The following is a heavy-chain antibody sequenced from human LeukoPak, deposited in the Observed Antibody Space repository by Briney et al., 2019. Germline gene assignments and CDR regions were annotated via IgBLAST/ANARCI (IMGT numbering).Heavy chain of an antibody. CDR3: VKGDYYSYYMDV. CDR1: GFSFRNFV. V-gene: IGHV3-23*03. D-gene: IGHD3-16*01. Sequence: PGGSLTLSCAASGFSFRNFVKSWVRQAPGKGLEWVSSINNDGHHTYYADSVMGRFTISRDDSKNTIYLQMNSLRADDTDVYYCVKGDYYSYYMDVWGRGVTVTVSS. J-gene: IGHJ6*03. CDR2: INNDGHHT.